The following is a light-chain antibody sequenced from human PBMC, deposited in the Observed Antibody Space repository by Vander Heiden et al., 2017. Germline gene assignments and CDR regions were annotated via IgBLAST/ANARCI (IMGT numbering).Light chain of an antibody. V-gene: IGLV2-23*02. J-gene: IGLJ3*02. Sequence: QSALTQPASVSGSPGQSITISCTGTSSDVGSYNLVSWYQQHPGKAPKLMIYEVSKRPSGVSNRLSGSKSGTTASLTISGLQAEDEAYYYCCSYAGSSTLVFGGGTKLTVL. CDR1: SSDVGSYNL. CDR3: CSYAGSSTLV. CDR2: EVS.